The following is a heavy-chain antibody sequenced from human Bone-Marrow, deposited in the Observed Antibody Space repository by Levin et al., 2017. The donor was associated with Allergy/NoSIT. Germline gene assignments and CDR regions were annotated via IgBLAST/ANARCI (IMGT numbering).Heavy chain of an antibody. D-gene: IGHD4-23*01. CDR1: GYSFPNHW. CDR2: ISPADSDT. Sequence: ASVKVSCKGSGYSFPNHWIGWVRQMPGKGLEWMGIISPADSDTRYTPSFEGQVTLSVDKSISTAYLQWSSLKASDTALYYCAGAGDDYGGTYFDWGQGTLVIVSS. V-gene: IGHV5-51*01. CDR3: AGAGDDYGGTYFD. J-gene: IGHJ4*02.